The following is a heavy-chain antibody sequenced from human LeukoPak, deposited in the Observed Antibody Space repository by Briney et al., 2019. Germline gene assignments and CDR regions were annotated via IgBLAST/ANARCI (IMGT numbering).Heavy chain of an antibody. CDR3: AKVSLLMVYATRADYYGMDV. CDR2: IYSGGST. V-gene: IGHV3-53*01. J-gene: IGHJ6*02. Sequence: GSLRLSCAASGFTVSSNYMSWVRQAPGKGLEWVSVIYSGGSTYYADSVKGRFTISRDNSKNTLYLQMNSLRAEDTAVYYCAKVSLLMVYATRADYYGMDVWGQGTTVTVSS. D-gene: IGHD2-8*01. CDR1: GFTVSSNY.